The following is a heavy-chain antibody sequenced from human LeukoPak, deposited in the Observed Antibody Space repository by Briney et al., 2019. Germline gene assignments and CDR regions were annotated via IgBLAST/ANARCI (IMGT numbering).Heavy chain of an antibody. CDR1: GGSISSSSYY. D-gene: IGHD3-10*01. V-gene: IGHV4-39*01. Sequence: SETLSLTCTASGGSISSSSYYWGWIRQPPGKGLEWIGSIYYSGSTYYNPSLKSRVTISVDTSKNQFSLKLSSVTAADTAVYYCARHVSITMVRGVPWFDPWGQGTLVTVSS. J-gene: IGHJ5*02. CDR3: ARHVSITMVRGVPWFDP. CDR2: IYYSGST.